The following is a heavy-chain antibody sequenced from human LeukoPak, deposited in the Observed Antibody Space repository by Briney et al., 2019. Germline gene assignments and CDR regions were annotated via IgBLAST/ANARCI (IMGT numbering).Heavy chain of an antibody. Sequence: SGPTLVKPTQTLTLTCTFSGFSLSTIGVGVGWIRQPPGKALEWLAVFYWNDDKRYSPSLKSRLTITKDTSKNQVVLTMTDMDPVDTATYYCARAVPNLPVLGACDYWGQGILVTVSS. CDR3: ARAVPNLPVLGACDY. J-gene: IGHJ4*02. V-gene: IGHV2-5*01. CDR1: GFSLSTIGVG. D-gene: IGHD2-2*01. CDR2: FYWNDDK.